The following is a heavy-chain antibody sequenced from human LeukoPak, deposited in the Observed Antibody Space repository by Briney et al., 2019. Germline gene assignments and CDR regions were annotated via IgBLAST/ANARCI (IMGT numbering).Heavy chain of an antibody. Sequence: ASVKVSCKASGYTFTSYYMHWVRQAPGQGLEWMGIINPSGGSTSYAQKFQGRVTMTRDTSTSTVYMELSSLRSEDTAVYYCARDSTRIAVAGTPYYFDYWGQGTLVTVSS. CDR1: GYTFTSYY. CDR2: INPSGGST. CDR3: ARDSTRIAVAGTPYYFDY. D-gene: IGHD6-19*01. J-gene: IGHJ4*02. V-gene: IGHV1-46*01.